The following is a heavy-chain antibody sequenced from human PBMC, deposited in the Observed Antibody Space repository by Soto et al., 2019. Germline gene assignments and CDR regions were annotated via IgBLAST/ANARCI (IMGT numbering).Heavy chain of an antibody. J-gene: IGHJ6*02. D-gene: IGHD3-3*01. V-gene: IGHV1-18*01. CDR1: GYSFTAYG. CDR3: ARDAPPPELRFLEWHNYDYNGMDV. CDR2: ISCYNGKT. Sequence: QVQVVQSGDEVKETGASVRVSCKTSGYSFTAYGISWVRQAPGQGLEWMGWISCYNGKTKYAQKVQGRVTMTTDTSTSTAEMGVRGLKTDDPAIFYCARDAPPPELRFLEWHNYDYNGMDVWGQGTTVTVSS.